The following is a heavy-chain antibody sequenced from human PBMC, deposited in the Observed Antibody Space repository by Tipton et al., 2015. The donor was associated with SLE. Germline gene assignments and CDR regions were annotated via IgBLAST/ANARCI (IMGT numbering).Heavy chain of an antibody. CDR1: GFTFSSYG. CDR2: ISYDGSNK. D-gene: IGHD6-13*01. J-gene: IGHJ5*02. Sequence: SLRLSCAASGFTFSSYGMHWVRQAPGKGLEWVAVISYDGSNKYYADSVKGRFTISRDNSKNTLYLQMNSLKPEDTAVYYCARDRIAAAGWGDWFDPWGQGTLVTVSS. CDR3: ARDRIAAAGWGDWFDP. V-gene: IGHV3-30*03.